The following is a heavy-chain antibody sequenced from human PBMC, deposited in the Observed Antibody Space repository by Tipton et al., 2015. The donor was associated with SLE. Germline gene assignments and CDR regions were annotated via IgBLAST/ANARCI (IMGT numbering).Heavy chain of an antibody. J-gene: IGHJ6*03. CDR1: GGSISSGGYS. CDR3: ARDGARWLPYYYYYMDV. V-gene: IGHV4-30-4*07. D-gene: IGHD5-12*01. Sequence: TLSLTCAVSGGSISSGGYSWSWIRQPPGKRLEWIGHIFYIGRTYYNPSLKSRVTISVDTSKNQFSLKLSPVTAADTAVYYCARDGARWLPYYYYYMDVWGKGTTVTVSS. CDR2: IFYIGRT.